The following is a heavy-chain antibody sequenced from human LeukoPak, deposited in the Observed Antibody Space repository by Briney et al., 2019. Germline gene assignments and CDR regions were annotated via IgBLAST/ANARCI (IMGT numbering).Heavy chain of an antibody. V-gene: IGHV1-2*02. CDR1: GYTFTGYY. D-gene: IGHD3-3*01. Sequence: ASVKVSCKASGYTFTGYYMHWVRQAPGQGLEWMGWINPNSGGTNYAQKFQGRVTMTRDTSISTAYMELSRVRSDDTAVYYCARLLEWSQARDYWGQGNLVTVSA. CDR2: INPNSGGT. J-gene: IGHJ4*02. CDR3: ARLLEWSQARDY.